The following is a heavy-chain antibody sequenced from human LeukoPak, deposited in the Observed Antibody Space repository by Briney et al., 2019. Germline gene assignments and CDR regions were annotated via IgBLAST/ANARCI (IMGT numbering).Heavy chain of an antibody. D-gene: IGHD1-26*01. Sequence: PGGSLRLSRTASGFPFGGHAMHWIRQAPGKGPEWLALISYDGSNEYYADSVKGRFTISRDNSKNTLYLQVNSLRPEDTAVYFCAREEEGELPDYWGQGTQVTVSS. CDR1: GFPFGGHA. CDR3: AREEEGELPDY. J-gene: IGHJ4*02. CDR2: ISYDGSNE. V-gene: IGHV3-30*01.